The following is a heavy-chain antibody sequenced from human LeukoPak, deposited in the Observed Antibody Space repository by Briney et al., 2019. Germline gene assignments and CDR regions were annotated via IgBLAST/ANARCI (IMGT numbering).Heavy chain of an antibody. CDR3: ARGYSSGWSPY. D-gene: IGHD6-19*01. Sequence: GASVKVSCKASGYTFTSYGISWVRQAPGQGLEWMGWISAYNGNTNYAQKLQGRVTITRDTSASTAYMELSSLRSEDTAVYYCARGYSSGWSPYWGQGTLVTVSS. CDR2: ISAYNGNT. J-gene: IGHJ4*02. V-gene: IGHV1-18*01. CDR1: GYTFTSYG.